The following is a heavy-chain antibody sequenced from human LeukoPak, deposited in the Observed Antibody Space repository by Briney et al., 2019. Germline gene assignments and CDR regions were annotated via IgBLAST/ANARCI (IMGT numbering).Heavy chain of an antibody. CDR1: GFPFSIYE. Sequence: PGGSLRLSCAVSGFPFSIYEMNWVRQAPGKGLEWVSNIGSSGTTIYYADSVKGRSSISRDNAKSSLYLQMNSLRVEDTAVYYCALLAVASDFDYWGQGALVTVSS. D-gene: IGHD6-19*01. V-gene: IGHV3-48*03. CDR2: IGSSGTTI. J-gene: IGHJ4*02. CDR3: ALLAVASDFDY.